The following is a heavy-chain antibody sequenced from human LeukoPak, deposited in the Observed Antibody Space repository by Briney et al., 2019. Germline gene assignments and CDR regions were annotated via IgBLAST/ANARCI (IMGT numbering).Heavy chain of an antibody. CDR1: GFTFDDYA. CDR2: ISWNSGSM. Sequence: GGSLRLSCAASGFTFDDYAMHGVRQAPGKGLEWVSGISWNSGSMGYADSVKGRFTISRDNAKNSLYLQMNSLRAEDTALYYCAKGGAGYYDSSGYYSMGGQGTLVTVSS. V-gene: IGHV3-9*01. CDR3: AKGGAGYYDSSGYYSM. D-gene: IGHD3-22*01. J-gene: IGHJ4*02.